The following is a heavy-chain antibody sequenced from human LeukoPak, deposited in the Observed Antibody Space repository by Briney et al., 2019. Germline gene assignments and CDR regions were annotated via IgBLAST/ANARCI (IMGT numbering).Heavy chain of an antibody. D-gene: IGHD6-6*01. J-gene: IGHJ5*02. CDR1: GYTFTSYD. V-gene: IGHV1-8*01. CDR2: MNPNSGNT. CDR3: ARGWSSLEVYDP. Sequence: ASVKVSCKASGYTFTSYDINWVRQATGQGLEWMGWMNPNSGNTGYAQKFQGRVTMTRNTSISTAYMELSSLRSEDTAVYYCARGWSSLEVYDPWGQGTLVTVS.